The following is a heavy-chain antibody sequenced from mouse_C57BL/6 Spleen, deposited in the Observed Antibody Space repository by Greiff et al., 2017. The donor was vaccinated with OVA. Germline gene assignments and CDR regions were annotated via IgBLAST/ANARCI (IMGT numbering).Heavy chain of an antibody. D-gene: IGHD1-1*01. CDR1: GYTFTGYW. J-gene: IGHJ4*01. Sequence: QVQLKESGAELMKPGASVKLSCKATGYTFTGYWIEWVKQRPGHGLEWIGEILPGSGRTNYNEKFKGKATFTADTSSNTAYMQLSSLTTEDSAIYYCARTITTVYYAMDYWGQGTSVTVSS. CDR2: ILPGSGRT. V-gene: IGHV1-9*01. CDR3: ARTITTVYYAMDY.